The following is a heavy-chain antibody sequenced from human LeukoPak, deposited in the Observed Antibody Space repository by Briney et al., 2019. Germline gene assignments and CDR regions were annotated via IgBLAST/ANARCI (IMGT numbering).Heavy chain of an antibody. CDR2: INPNSGGT. J-gene: IGHJ4*02. V-gene: IGHV1-2*06. CDR1: GYTFTDYY. Sequence: ASVKVSCKASGYTFTDYYIHWVRQAPGQGLEWMGRINPNSGGTNFAQKFQGRVTMTRDTSVSTAYMELTRLRSDDTAVYYCARDFERPDFWGQGTLVTVSS. CDR3: ARDFERPDF.